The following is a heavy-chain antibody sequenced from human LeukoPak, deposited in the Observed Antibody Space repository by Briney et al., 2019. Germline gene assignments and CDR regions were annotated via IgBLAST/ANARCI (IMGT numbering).Heavy chain of an antibody. Sequence: GGSLRLSCVASGFTFSSNAMSWVRQAPGMGPDWVSSITFSGSSTDYADSVKGRFTISRDNSKNTLYLQMSSLRVEDTAVYYCARGPKYISATGPYYFDYWGQGTPVTVSS. J-gene: IGHJ4*02. CDR2: ITFSGSST. CDR3: ARGPKYISATGPYYFDY. CDR1: GFTFSSNA. V-gene: IGHV3-23*01. D-gene: IGHD6-13*01.